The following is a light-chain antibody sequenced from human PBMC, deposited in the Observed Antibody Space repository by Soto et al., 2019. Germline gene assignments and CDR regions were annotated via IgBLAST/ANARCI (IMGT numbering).Light chain of an antibody. CDR1: QSVSSSF. CDR2: GAS. Sequence: VLTQSPGALSLSPGESATLSCRASQSVSSSFLAWYQQKAGQAPRLLIYGASRRATGIPDRFSGSGSGTDFTLTISRLEPEDFAVYYCQQYVSSPWAFGQGTKVAIK. V-gene: IGKV3-20*01. CDR3: QQYVSSPWA. J-gene: IGKJ1*01.